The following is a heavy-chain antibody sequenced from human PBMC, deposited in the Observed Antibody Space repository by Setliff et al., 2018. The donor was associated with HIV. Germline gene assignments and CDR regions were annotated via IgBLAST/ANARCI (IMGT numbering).Heavy chain of an antibody. D-gene: IGHD6-13*01. CDR2: IISILNVA. V-gene: IGHV1-69*10. CDR1: RGTFTSYA. J-gene: IGHJ3*02. Sequence: SVKVSCKTSRGTFTSYAFTWVRQAPGQGLEWMGGIISILNVATYAQKFQGRVTITADKSTSTVYMELSSLRSEDSAVYYCARVLKGYSSSYEALDIWGQGTMVTVSS. CDR3: ARVLKGYSSSYEALDI.